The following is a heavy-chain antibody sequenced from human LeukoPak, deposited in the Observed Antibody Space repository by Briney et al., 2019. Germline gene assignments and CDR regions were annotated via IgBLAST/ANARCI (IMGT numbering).Heavy chain of an antibody. CDR2: INPSGGST. Sequence: ASVKVSCKASGYTFTSYYMHWVRQAPGQGLEWMGIINPSGGSTSYAQKFQGRVTMTRDTSTSIVYMELSSLRSEDTAVYYCARGLSEKWLAGSGYYYYGMDVWGQGTTVTVSS. D-gene: IGHD6-19*01. V-gene: IGHV1-46*01. CDR3: ARGLSEKWLAGSGYYYYGMDV. J-gene: IGHJ6*02. CDR1: GYTFTSYY.